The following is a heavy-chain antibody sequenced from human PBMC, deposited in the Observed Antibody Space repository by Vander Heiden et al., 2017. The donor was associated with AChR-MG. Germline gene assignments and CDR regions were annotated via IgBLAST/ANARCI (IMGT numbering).Heavy chain of an antibody. J-gene: IGHJ6*03. V-gene: IGHV3-21*01. Sequence: EVQLVESGGGLVKPGGSLRLSCAASGFTFSSDSMNWVRQAPGKGLEWVSSISSSSSYIYYADSVKGRFTISRDNAKNSLYLQMNSLRAEDTAVYYCARDGSGDHYYYYYMDVWGKGTTVTVSS. CDR2: ISSSSSYI. D-gene: IGHD2-21*02. CDR1: GFTFSSDS. CDR3: ARDGSGDHYYYYYMDV.